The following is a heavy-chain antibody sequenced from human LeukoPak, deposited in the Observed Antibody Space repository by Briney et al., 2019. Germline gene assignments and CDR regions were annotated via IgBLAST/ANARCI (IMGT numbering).Heavy chain of an antibody. J-gene: IGHJ4*02. Sequence: SETLSLTCAVYGGSFSGYYWSWIRQPPGKGLEWIGEINHSGSTNYNPSLKSRVTISVDTSKNQFSLKLSSVTAADTAVYYCARGGAYCGGDCWYYFDYWGQGTLVTVSS. V-gene: IGHV4-34*01. CDR3: ARGGAYCGGDCWYYFDY. CDR2: INHSGST. D-gene: IGHD2-21*02. CDR1: GGSFSGYY.